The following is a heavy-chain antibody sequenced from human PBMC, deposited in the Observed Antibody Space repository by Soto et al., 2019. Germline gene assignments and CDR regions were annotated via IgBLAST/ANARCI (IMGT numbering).Heavy chain of an antibody. D-gene: IGHD6-19*01. CDR1: GYTFTSYG. CDR3: ARTAMAVASHPPPGAFDI. J-gene: IGHJ3*02. CDR2: INGYSGNT. V-gene: IGHV1-18*01. Sequence: QVQLVPSGTEVKKPGASVKVSCKASGYTFTSYGISWVRQAPGQGLEWMGWINGYSGNTNYAQKLQGRVTMTTDTSTSTAYMEVRSLRSEDTAVYYCARTAMAVASHPPPGAFDIWGQGTVVTVSS.